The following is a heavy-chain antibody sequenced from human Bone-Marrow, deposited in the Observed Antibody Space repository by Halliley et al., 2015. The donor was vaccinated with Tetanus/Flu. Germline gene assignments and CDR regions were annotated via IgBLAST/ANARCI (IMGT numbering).Heavy chain of an antibody. V-gene: IGHV4-31*02. J-gene: IGHJ6*02. CDR2: IYYTGST. CDR3: ARGTSMDV. Sequence: KGLEWIGYIYYTGSTYYNRSLKSRVTISVDMSNNQFSLKLTSVTVADTAVYYCARGTSMDVWGQGTTVTVSS.